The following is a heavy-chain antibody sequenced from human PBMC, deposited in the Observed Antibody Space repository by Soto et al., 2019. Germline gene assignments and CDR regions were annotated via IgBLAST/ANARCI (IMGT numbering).Heavy chain of an antibody. CDR2: ISGSGGST. CDR3: ARPKDITIFGVVELNWFDP. Sequence: EVHLLESGGGLVQPGGSLRLSCAASGFTFSSYAMSWVRQAPGQGLEWVSAISGSGGSTYYADSVKGRFTISRDNSKNTLYLQMNSLRAEDTAVYYCARPKDITIFGVVELNWFDPWGQGTLVTVSS. J-gene: IGHJ5*02. D-gene: IGHD3-3*01. CDR1: GFTFSSYA. V-gene: IGHV3-23*01.